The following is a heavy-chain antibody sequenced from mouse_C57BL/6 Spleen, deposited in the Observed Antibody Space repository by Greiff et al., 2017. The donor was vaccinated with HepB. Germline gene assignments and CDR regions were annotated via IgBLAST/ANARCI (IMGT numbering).Heavy chain of an antibody. V-gene: IGHV1-55*01. CDR2: IYPGSGST. J-gene: IGHJ3*01. CDR3: ASSPAYYSNYGGFAY. Sequence: VQLQQPGAELVKPGASVKMSCKASGYTFTSYWITWVKQRPGQGLEWIGDIYPGSGSTNYNEKFKSKATLTVDTSSSTAYMQLSSLTSEDSAVYYCASSPAYYSNYGGFAYWGQGTLVTVSA. CDR1: GYTFTSYW. D-gene: IGHD2-5*01.